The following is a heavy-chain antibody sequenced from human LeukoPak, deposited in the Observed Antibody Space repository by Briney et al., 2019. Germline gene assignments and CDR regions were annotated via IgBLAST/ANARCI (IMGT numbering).Heavy chain of an antibody. J-gene: IGHJ4*02. CDR3: ARARGWAHPLDY. V-gene: IGHV1-69*04. Sequence: SVKVSCKASGYTFTSYGISWVRQAPGQGLEWMGRIIPILGIANYAQKFQGRVTITADKSTSTAYMELSSLRSEDTAVYYCARARGWAHPLDYWGQGTLVTVSS. D-gene: IGHD6-19*01. CDR1: GYTFTSYG. CDR2: IIPILGIA.